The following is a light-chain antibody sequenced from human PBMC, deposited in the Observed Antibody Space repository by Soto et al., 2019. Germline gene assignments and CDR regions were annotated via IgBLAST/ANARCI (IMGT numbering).Light chain of an antibody. CDR1: SSDVGSSKY. CDR2: EVS. CDR3: SSHTGSSTDYV. Sequence: QSALTQPASVSGSPGQSITISCTGSSSDVGSSKYVSWCQQHPGKVPKVMIYEVSNRPSGVSNRFSGSKSGNTASLTISGLQAEDEADYYCSSHTGSSTDYVFGTGTKLTVL. J-gene: IGLJ1*01. V-gene: IGLV2-14*01.